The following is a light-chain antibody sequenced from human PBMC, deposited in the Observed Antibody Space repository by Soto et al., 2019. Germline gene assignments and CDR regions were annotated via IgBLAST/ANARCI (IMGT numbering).Light chain of an antibody. Sequence: EIVLMQSPGTLSLSPGERGTLSCRASQSVASSLAWYQQKPGQAPSLLIYDASNRATGIPDRFSGSGSGTDFTLTLSRLESEDFAVYYCQQYVNSPLTFGGGTKMEIK. CDR1: QSVASS. J-gene: IGKJ4*01. CDR2: DAS. CDR3: QQYVNSPLT. V-gene: IGKV3-20*01.